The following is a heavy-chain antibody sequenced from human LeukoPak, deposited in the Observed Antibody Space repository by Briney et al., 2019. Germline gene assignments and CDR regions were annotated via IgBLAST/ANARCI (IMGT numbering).Heavy chain of an antibody. CDR3: ARHIYYFDS. CDR2: IYTSGST. CDR1: SGSISSGSYY. V-gene: IGHV4-61*02. Sequence: SETLSLTCTVSSGSISSGSYYWSWIRQPAGKGLEWIGRIYTSGSTNYNPSLKSRVTISVDTSKNQFSLKLSSVTPEDTAVYYCARHIYYFDSWGQGTLVTVSS. J-gene: IGHJ4*02. D-gene: IGHD2-21*01.